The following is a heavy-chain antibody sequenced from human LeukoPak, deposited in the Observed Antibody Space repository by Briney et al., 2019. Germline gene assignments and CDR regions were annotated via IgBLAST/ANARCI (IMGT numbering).Heavy chain of an antibody. CDR3: ARLVTPPRNYYYYYYMDV. CDR2: INPNSGGT. Sequence: GASVKVSCKASGYTFTGYYMHWVRQAPGQGLEWMGRINPNSGGTNYAQKFQGRVTMTRDTSISTAYMELRSLRSDDTAVYYCARLVTPPRNYYYYYYMDVWGKGTTVTVSS. J-gene: IGHJ6*03. D-gene: IGHD2-21*02. V-gene: IGHV1-2*06. CDR1: GYTFTGYY.